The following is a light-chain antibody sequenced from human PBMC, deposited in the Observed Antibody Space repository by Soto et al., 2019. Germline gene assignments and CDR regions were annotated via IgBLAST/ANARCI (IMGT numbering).Light chain of an antibody. CDR2: EVT. CDR3: SSYAGNNNVI. V-gene: IGLV2-8*01. J-gene: IGLJ2*01. CDR1: SSDVGGYDY. Sequence: QSALTQPPSASGSPGQSVTISCTGTSSDVGGYDYVSWYQQHPDKAPKLIIYEVTKRPSGVPDRFSGSKSGNTASLTVSGLQAEDEADHYCSSYAGNNNVIFGGGTKLTVL.